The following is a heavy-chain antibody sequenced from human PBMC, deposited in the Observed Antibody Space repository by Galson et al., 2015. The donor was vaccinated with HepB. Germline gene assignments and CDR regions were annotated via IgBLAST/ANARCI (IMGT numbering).Heavy chain of an antibody. J-gene: IGHJ4*02. CDR1: GGTFSSYT. D-gene: IGHD3-22*01. CDR3: ARGADDSSGANDY. V-gene: IGHV1-69*02. Sequence: SVKVSCKASGGTFSSYTISWVRQAPGQGLEWMGRIIPILGIANYAQKFQGRVTITADKSTSTAYMELSSLRSEDTAVYYCARGADDSSGANDYWGQGTLVTVSS. CDR2: IIPILGIA.